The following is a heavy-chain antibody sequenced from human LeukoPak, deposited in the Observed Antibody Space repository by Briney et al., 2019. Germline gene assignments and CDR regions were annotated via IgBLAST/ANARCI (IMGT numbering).Heavy chain of an antibody. D-gene: IGHD3-10*01. Sequence: SETLSLTCTVSGGSISSYWSWIRQPAGKGLEWIGRIYGSGSTTYNPSLKSRVTMSVDTSKNQFSLKVSSVTAADTAVYYCARVFDSGSQAYFYYMDVWGKGTTVTIFS. V-gene: IGHV4-4*07. CDR1: GGSISSY. CDR3: ARVFDSGSQAYFYYMDV. J-gene: IGHJ6*03. CDR2: IYGSGST.